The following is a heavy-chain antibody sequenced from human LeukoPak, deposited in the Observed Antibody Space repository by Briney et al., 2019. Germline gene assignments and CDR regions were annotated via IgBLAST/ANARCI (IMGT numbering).Heavy chain of an antibody. CDR3: ARLIYMVRGVITYDAFDV. CDR2: IIPIFGTA. D-gene: IGHD3-10*01. V-gene: IGHV1-69*05. Sequence: ASVKVSCKASGGTFSSYAISWVRQAPGQGLEWMGGIIPIFGTANYAQKFQGRVTITTDESTSTAYMELSSLRSEDTAVYYCARLIYMVRGVITYDAFDVWGQGTMATVSS. CDR1: GGTFSSYA. J-gene: IGHJ3*01.